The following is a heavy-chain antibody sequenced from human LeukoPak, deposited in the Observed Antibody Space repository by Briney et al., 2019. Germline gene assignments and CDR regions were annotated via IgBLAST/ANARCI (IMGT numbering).Heavy chain of an antibody. Sequence: ASVKVSCKASGYTFTGCYMHWVRQAPGQGLEWMGWINPNSRGTNYAQKFQGRVTMTRDTSISTAYMELSRLRSDNTAVYYCATPGGYYDSSGYYYWGQGTLVTVSS. D-gene: IGHD3-22*01. CDR1: GYTFTGCY. V-gene: IGHV1-2*02. CDR3: ATPGGYYDSSGYYY. CDR2: INPNSRGT. J-gene: IGHJ4*02.